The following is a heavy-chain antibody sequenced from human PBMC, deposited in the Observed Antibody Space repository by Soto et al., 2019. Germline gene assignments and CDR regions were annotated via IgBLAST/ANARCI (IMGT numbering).Heavy chain of an antibody. CDR3: ADPTDLDY. V-gene: IGHV3-7*01. D-gene: IGHD4-4*01. CDR1: GFIFGDRW. Sequence: EVQLVESGGGLVQPGESLRLSCAASGFIFGDRWMSWVRQAPGKGLEWVASIQPDGSEKYYVDSMEGRFTISRDNAKNSLYLQMDSLRAEDTAVYYCADPTDLDYWGQGTLVTVSS. CDR2: IQPDGSEK. J-gene: IGHJ4*02.